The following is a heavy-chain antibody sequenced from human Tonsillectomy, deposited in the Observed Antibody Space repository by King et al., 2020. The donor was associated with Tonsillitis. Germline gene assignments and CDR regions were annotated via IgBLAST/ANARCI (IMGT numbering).Heavy chain of an antibody. CDR2: IRSKPYGGTT. CDR1: GFTFGDYA. CDR3: TRDRVTMVRGVDYYYMDV. J-gene: IGHJ6*03. V-gene: IGHV3-49*03. Sequence: VQLVESGGGLVQPGRSLRLACTTSGFTFGDYAMGWIRQAPGRGLGGVGFIRSKPYGGTTEYAASLKGRFTISRDDSKNIAYLQMNSLKTEDTAVYYCTRDRVTMVRGVDYYYMDVWGKGTTVTVSS. D-gene: IGHD3-10*01.